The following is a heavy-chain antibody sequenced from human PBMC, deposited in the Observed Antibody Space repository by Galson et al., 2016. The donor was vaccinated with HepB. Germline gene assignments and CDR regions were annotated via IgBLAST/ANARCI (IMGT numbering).Heavy chain of an antibody. CDR1: GYTFTSDA. Sequence: SVKVSCKASGYTFTSDAIHWLRQAPGQRPEWMGWINVENGHTKYSQKFQGRVTITRDTSASTAFMELSRLRSEDTNVYYCARGVGLHSTSSAFDFWGQGTLVTVSS. CDR2: INVENGHT. D-gene: IGHD6-6*01. V-gene: IGHV1-3*01. J-gene: IGHJ4*02. CDR3: ARGVGLHSTSSAFDF.